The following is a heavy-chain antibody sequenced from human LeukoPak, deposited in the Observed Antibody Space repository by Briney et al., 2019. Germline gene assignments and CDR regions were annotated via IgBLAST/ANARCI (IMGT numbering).Heavy chain of an antibody. CDR3: AKDPSYGGNSGPLDY. CDR1: GFTFDDYA. CDR2: ISWNSGSI. Sequence: GGPLRLSCAASGFTFDDYAMHWVRQAPGKGLEWVSGISWNSGSIGYADSVKGRFTISRDNAKSSLYLQMNSLRAEDTALYYCAKDPSYGGNSGPLDYWGQGTLVTVSS. D-gene: IGHD4-23*01. V-gene: IGHV3-9*01. J-gene: IGHJ4*02.